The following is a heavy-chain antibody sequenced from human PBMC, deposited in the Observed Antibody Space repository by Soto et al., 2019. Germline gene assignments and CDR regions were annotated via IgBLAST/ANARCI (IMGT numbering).Heavy chain of an antibody. J-gene: IGHJ6*02. CDR2: IKSKTDGGTT. D-gene: IGHD3-3*02. CDR1: GFTFSNAW. Sequence: EVQLVESVGGLVKPGGSLRRSCAASGFTFSNAWMNCVRQAPGKGLEWVGRIKSKTDGGTTDYAAPVKGRFTISRDDSKNTLSLQMNSLKTEDTAVYYCTTDPIYRYYGMDVWGQGTKVTVSS. V-gene: IGHV3-15*07. CDR3: TTDPIYRYYGMDV.